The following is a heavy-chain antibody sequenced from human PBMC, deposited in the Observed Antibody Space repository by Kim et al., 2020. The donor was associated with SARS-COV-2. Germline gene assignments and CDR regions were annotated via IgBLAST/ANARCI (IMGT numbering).Heavy chain of an antibody. CDR2: ISSSGSYT. D-gene: IGHD6-13*01. Sequence: GGSLRLSCEASGINFSDYYMSWIRHAPGKGLEWVSYISSSGSYTKYADSLKGRFTISRDNAENSLYLEMNSLSADDTAVYYCARVPVGASSWYYFDSWG. CDR1: GINFSDYY. CDR3: ARVPVGASSWYYFDS. V-gene: IGHV3-11*05. J-gene: IGHJ4*01.